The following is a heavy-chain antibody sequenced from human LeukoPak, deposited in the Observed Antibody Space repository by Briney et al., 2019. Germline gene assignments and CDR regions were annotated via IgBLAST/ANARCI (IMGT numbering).Heavy chain of an antibody. CDR3: AREGVGVRNDAFDI. CDR2: INPNSGGT. V-gene: IGHV1-2*02. CDR1: GYSFTTYG. Sequence: GASVKVSCKASGYSFTTYGVNWVRQAPGQGLEWMGWINPNSGGTNYAQKFQGRVTMTRDTSINTAYMELSRLRSDDTAVYYCAREGVGVRNDAFDIWGQGTTVTVSS. J-gene: IGHJ3*02. D-gene: IGHD3-22*01.